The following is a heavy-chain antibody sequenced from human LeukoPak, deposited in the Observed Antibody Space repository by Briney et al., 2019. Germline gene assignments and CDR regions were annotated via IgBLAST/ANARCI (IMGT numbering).Heavy chain of an antibody. V-gene: IGHV1-46*01. Sequence: GASVKVSCKASGYTFTSYYMHWVRQAPGQGLEWMGIMNPSGGSTSYAQKFQGRVTMTRDTSTSTVYMELSSLRSEDTAVYYCAREGSGSYFNPSRDFDYWGQGTLVTVSS. J-gene: IGHJ4*02. CDR3: AREGSGSYFNPSRDFDY. CDR2: MNPSGGST. CDR1: GYTFTSYY. D-gene: IGHD1-26*01.